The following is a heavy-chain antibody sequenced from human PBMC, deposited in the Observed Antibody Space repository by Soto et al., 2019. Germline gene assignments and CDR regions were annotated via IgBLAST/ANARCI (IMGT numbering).Heavy chain of an antibody. CDR3: AIGAQGRVWYGDYVLFPFDY. CDR2: IYYSGST. Sequence: SETLSLTCTVSGGSISSSSYYWGWIRQPPGKGREWIGSIYYSGSTNYNPSLKSRVTISVDTSKNQFSLKLSSVTAADTAVYYCAIGAQGRVWYGDYVLFPFDYWGQGTLVTVSS. CDR1: GGSISSSSYY. D-gene: IGHD4-17*01. V-gene: IGHV4-39*07. J-gene: IGHJ4*02.